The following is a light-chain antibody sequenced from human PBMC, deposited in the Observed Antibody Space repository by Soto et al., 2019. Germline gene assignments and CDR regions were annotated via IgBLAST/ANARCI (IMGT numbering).Light chain of an antibody. J-gene: IGLJ1*01. CDR1: SSDVGSYNL. CDR2: EGS. Sequence: QSMMTQPASVSGSPGPSITIPCTGTSSDVGSYNLVSWYQQHPGKAPKPMIYEGSKRPSGVSNRFSGSKSGNTASLTISGLQAEDEADYYFCSYARSSTYVFGTGTRSPS. CDR3: CSYARSSTYV. V-gene: IGLV2-23*01.